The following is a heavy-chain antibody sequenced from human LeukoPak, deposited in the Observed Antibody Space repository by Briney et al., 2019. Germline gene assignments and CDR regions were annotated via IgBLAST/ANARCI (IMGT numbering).Heavy chain of an antibody. V-gene: IGHV4-61*02. CDR3: ARSEGHYFDY. J-gene: IGHJ4*02. CDR1: GGSISGGSYY. CDR2: IYTSGST. Sequence: SETLSLTCTVSGGSISGGSYYWSWIRQPAGKGLEWIGRIYTSGSTNYNPSLKSRVTISVDTSKNQFSLKLSSVTAADTAVYYCARSEGHYFDYWGQGTLVTVSS.